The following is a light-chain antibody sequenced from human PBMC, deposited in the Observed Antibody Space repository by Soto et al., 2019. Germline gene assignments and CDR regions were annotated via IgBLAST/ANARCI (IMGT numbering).Light chain of an antibody. CDR3: QQSYSSLWT. CDR1: ETISRY. CDR2: AAS. Sequence: DIQMTQSPSSLSAFVGDRVTITCRASETISRYLNWYQQKPGKTPKLLIFAASSLPSGVPSRFSGSGSGTDFTLTISSLQPEDCAIYYCQQSYSSLWTFGQGTKVEIK. J-gene: IGKJ1*01. V-gene: IGKV1-39*01.